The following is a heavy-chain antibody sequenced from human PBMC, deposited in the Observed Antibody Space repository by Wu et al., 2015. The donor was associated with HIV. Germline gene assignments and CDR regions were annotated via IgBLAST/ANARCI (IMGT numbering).Heavy chain of an antibody. CDR2: ITPILGST. CDR3: AREVGAMLANWLDP. V-gene: IGHV1-69*11. CDR1: RDTFNRFA. J-gene: IGHJ5*02. D-gene: IGHD3-10*01. Sequence: QVQLVQSGAEIKKPGSSVKVSCKASRDTFNRFAITWVRQAPGQGLECLGKITPILGSTVYTQKFQDRVTITADESTSTSYMELSSLTSEDTAVYYCAREVGAMLANWLDPWGQGTLVIVSS.